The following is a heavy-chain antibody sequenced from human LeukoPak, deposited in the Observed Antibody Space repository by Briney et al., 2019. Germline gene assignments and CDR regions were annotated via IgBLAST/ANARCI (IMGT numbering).Heavy chain of an antibody. D-gene: IGHD3-3*01. CDR3: ARENDFWSGYIDVYFDY. V-gene: IGHV1-8*03. Sequence: ASVKVSCKASGYTFTSYDINWVRQATGQGLEWMGWMNPNSGNTGYAQKFQGRATITRNTSISTAYMELSSLRSEDTAVYYCARENDFWSGYIDVYFDYWGQGTLVTVSS. CDR2: MNPNSGNT. J-gene: IGHJ4*02. CDR1: GYTFTSYD.